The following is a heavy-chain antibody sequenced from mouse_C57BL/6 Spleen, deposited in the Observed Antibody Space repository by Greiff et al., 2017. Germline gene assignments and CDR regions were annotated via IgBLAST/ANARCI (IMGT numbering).Heavy chain of an antibody. CDR1: GYTFTSYW. CDR2: IDPSDSET. Sequence: QVQLQQPGAELVRPGSSVKLSCKASGYTFTSYWMHWVKQRPIQGHEWIGNIDPSDSETHYNQKFKDKATLTVDKSSSTAYMQLSSLTSEDSAVYYCSRADAFPSYFDYWGQGTTLTVSS. J-gene: IGHJ2*01. V-gene: IGHV1-52*01. CDR3: SRADAFPSYFDY.